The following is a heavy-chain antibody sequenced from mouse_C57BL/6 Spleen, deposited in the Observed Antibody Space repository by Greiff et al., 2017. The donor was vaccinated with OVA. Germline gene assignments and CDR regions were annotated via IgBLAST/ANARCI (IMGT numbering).Heavy chain of an antibody. D-gene: IGHD1-1*02. CDR2: INPSSGYT. J-gene: IGHJ2*01. Sequence: QVQLQQSGAELARPGASVKMSCKASGYTFTSYTMHWVKQRPGQGLEWIGYINPSSGYTKYNQKFKDKATLTADKSSSTAYMQLSSLTSEDSAVYYCAILWTDYFDYWGQGTTLTVSS. CDR3: AILWTDYFDY. CDR1: GYTFTSYT. V-gene: IGHV1-4*01.